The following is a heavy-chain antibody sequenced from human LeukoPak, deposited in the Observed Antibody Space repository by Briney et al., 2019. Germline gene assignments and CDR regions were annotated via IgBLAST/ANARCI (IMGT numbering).Heavy chain of an antibody. D-gene: IGHD6-19*01. CDR2: IGTAGDT. J-gene: IGHJ4*02. CDR1: GFTFSSYD. V-gene: IGHV3-13*01. CDR3: ARVGSSGWDLDY. Sequence: PGGSLRLSCAASGFTFSSYDMHWVRQATGKGLEWVSAIGTAGDTYYPGSVKGRFTISRENAKNSLYLQMNNLRAGDTAVYYCARVGSSGWDLDYWGQGTLVTVSS.